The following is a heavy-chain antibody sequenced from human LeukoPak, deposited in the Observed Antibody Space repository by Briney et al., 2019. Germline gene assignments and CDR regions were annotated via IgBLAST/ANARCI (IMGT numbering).Heavy chain of an antibody. CDR1: GFTFSSYA. CDR3: AKAMIVVVIQGGLDY. D-gene: IGHD3-22*01. CDR2: ISGSGGNT. J-gene: IGHJ4*02. Sequence: GGSLRLSCAASGFTFSSYAMSWVRQAPGKGLEWVSAISGSGGNTYYADSVKGRFTISRDNSKNTLYLQMNSLRAEDTAVYYCAKAMIVVVIQGGLDYWGQGTLVTVSS. V-gene: IGHV3-23*01.